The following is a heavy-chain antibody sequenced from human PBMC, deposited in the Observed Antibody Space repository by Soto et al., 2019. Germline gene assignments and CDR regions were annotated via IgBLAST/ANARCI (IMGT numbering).Heavy chain of an antibody. V-gene: IGHV3-30-3*01. D-gene: IGHD3-10*01. CDR1: GFTFSSYA. J-gene: IGHJ6*02. Sequence: ESGGGVVQPGRSLRLSCAASGFTFSSYAMHWVRQAPGKGLEWVAVISYDGSNKYYADSVKGRFTISRDNSKNTLYLQMNSLRAEDTAVYYCARDASNYYGSGSYPRAGGMDVWGHGTTFTVSS. CDR2: ISYDGSNK. CDR3: ARDASNYYGSGSYPRAGGMDV.